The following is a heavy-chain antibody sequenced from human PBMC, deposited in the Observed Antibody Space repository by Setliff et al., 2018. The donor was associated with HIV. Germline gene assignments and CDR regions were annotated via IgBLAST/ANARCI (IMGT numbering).Heavy chain of an antibody. D-gene: IGHD3-3*01. Sequence: GGSLRLSCAASGFTFSSYEMDWVRQTAGGGLEWVAYIGHTGSRVYYADSVRGRFSISRDNVKNSLYLQMNSLRAEDTAIYYCARELTIFGAILGPVGFWGQGTPVTVSS. CDR2: IGHTGSRV. CDR1: GFTFSSYE. CDR3: ARELTIFGAILGPVGF. V-gene: IGHV3-48*03. J-gene: IGHJ4*02.